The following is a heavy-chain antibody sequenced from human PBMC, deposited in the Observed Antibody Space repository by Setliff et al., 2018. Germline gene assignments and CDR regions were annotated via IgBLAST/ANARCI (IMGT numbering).Heavy chain of an antibody. D-gene: IGHD3-22*01. J-gene: IGHJ4*02. Sequence: SVKVSCKAPGGTFSKYAIAWVRQAPGQGLEWMGGIIPMFGTTNYAQNFQGRVTITADESTTTAYMELSSLRSDDTAVYYCAREKFYYDGSGYYFDYWGQGTLVIVSS. CDR2: IIPMFGTT. V-gene: IGHV1-69*13. CDR3: AREKFYYDGSGYYFDY. CDR1: GGTFSKYA.